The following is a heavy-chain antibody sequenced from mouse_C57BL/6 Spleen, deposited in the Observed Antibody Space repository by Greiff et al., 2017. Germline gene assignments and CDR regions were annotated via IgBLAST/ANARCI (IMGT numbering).Heavy chain of an antibody. Sequence: VQLQQPGAELVRPGSSVKLSCKASGYTFTSYWMHWVKQRPIQGLEWIGNIDPSDSETHYNQKFKDKATLTVAKSSSTAYMQLSSLTSEDSAVYYCARSGGSSYVEMAWFAYWGQGTLVTVSA. D-gene: IGHD1-1*01. V-gene: IGHV1-52*01. J-gene: IGHJ3*01. CDR2: IDPSDSET. CDR3: ARSGGSSYVEMAWFAY. CDR1: GYTFTSYW.